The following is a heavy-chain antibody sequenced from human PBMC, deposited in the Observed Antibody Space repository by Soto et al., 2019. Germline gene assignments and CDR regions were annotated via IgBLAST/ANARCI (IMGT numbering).Heavy chain of an antibody. J-gene: IGHJ6*02. Sequence: SETLSLTCAVCGGSTSSSNWWSWVRQPPGKGLEWIGEIYHSGSTNYNPSLKSRVTISVDKSKNQFSLKLSSVTAADTAVYYCASGYSGYDSYYYGMDVWGQGTTVTVSS. D-gene: IGHD5-12*01. CDR2: IYHSGST. V-gene: IGHV4-4*02. CDR3: ASGYSGYDSYYYGMDV. CDR1: GGSTSSSNW.